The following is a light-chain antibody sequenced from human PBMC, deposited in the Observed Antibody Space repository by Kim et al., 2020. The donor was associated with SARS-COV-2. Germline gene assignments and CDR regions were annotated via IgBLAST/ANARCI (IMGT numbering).Light chain of an antibody. CDR1: QSISTN. CDR3: QQSNSTPLT. CDR2: AAS. V-gene: IGKV1-39*01. Sequence: ATGGNRVTSTSQASQSISTNVNWYQQKSGTAPKLLIYAASSLQGGVPSRFSGSGSGTVFTLTISSLQPEDSATYYCQQSNSTPLTFGGGTRVDIK. J-gene: IGKJ4*01.